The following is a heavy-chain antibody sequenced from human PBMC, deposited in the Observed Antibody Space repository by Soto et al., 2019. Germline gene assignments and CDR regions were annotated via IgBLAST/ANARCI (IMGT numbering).Heavy chain of an antibody. V-gene: IGHV3-30*18. Sequence: QVQLVESGGGVVQPGRSLRLSCAASGFTFSSYGMHWVRQAPGKGLEWVAVISYDGSNKYYADSVRGRFTISRDNSKNTVYRQRNSLRAEDTAVYYCAKEGSDYDILTGSGYYGMDVWGQGTTVTVSS. J-gene: IGHJ6*02. CDR3: AKEGSDYDILTGSGYYGMDV. CDR2: ISYDGSNK. CDR1: GFTFSSYG. D-gene: IGHD3-9*01.